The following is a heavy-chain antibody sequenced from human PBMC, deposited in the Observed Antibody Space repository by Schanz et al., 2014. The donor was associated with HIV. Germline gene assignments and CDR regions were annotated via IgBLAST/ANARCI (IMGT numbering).Heavy chain of an antibody. CDR1: GFTFSSYS. D-gene: IGHD6-19*01. V-gene: IGHV3-21*01. Sequence: EVQLVESGGGLVKPGGSLRLSCAASGFTFSSYSMNWVRQAPGKGLEWVSSISSGSTYIYYADSVKGRFTISRDNAKKSLYLXMNSXXXEDTAVYYCAREGESSGRAGLFDLWGQGAMVTVSP. CDR2: ISSGSTYI. J-gene: IGHJ3*01. CDR3: AREGESSGRAGLFDL.